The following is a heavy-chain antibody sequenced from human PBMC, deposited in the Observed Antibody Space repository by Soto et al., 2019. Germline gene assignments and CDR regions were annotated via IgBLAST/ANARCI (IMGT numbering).Heavy chain of an antibody. J-gene: IGHJ1*01. CDR3: VRAECTSCFGFHH. V-gene: IGHV3-48*01. Sequence: LRLSCAASGFTFSDYSINWVRQAPGKGLEWVSRIGTGSNPIYYADSVKGRFTISRDSAKSSVYLQMHSLKAEDTAVYHCVRAECTSCFGFHHWGPGTLATV. D-gene: IGHD2-2*01. CDR2: IGTGSNPI. CDR1: GFTFSDYS.